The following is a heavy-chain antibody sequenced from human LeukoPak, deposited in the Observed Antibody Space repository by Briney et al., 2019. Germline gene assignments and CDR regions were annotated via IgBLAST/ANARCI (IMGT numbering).Heavy chain of an antibody. J-gene: IGHJ4*02. V-gene: IGHV3-48*04. CDR2: ISSSSSTI. D-gene: IGHD3-9*01. CDR1: GFTFNSFA. CDR3: ARGVRYYDMLTGYQVFDD. Sequence: GGSLRLSCAASGFTFNSFAMHWVRQAPGQGLEWGSYISSSSSTISYAASVKGGCTITRDNAYNSLYLQMNSLIAEDTAVYYCARGVRYYDMLTGYQVFDDWGQGALVTVSS.